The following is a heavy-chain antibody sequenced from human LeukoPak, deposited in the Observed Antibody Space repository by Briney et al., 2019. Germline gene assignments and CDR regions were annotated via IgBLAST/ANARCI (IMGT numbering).Heavy chain of an antibody. CDR1: GRPISSRNYY. CDR2: IFYGGAS. V-gene: IGHV4-39*01. D-gene: IGHD1-14*01. Sequence: SETLSLTCTVSGRPISSRNYYWGWIRQPPGEGLEWLSIIFYGGASYYNPSLKSLVTISVDTSKNQFSLRLSSVTAADTAVYYCARQVLDRTVAAFDIWGQGTMVTVSS. CDR3: ARQVLDRTVAAFDI. J-gene: IGHJ3*02.